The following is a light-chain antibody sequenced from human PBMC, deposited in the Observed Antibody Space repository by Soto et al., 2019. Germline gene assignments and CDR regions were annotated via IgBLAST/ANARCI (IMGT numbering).Light chain of an antibody. CDR1: QSISSW. CDR3: QQHNSSPWT. V-gene: IGKV1-5*01. J-gene: IGKJ1*01. Sequence: DIQMTPSPSTLSASVGDRVTITCRASQSISSWLAWYQQKPGKAPKLLIYDASSLESGVPSRFRGSGSGTEFTLTIKSLQPDDFATYYCQQHNSSPWTFGQGTKVDIK. CDR2: DAS.